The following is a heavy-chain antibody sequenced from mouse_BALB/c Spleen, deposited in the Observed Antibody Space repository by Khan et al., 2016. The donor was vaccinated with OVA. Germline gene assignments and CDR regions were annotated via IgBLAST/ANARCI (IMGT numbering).Heavy chain of an antibody. CDR3: AKFTPDYYSMDY. J-gene: IGHJ4*01. CDR2: IWGDRNT. CDR1: GFSLTSYG. V-gene: IGHV2-3*01. D-gene: IGHD1-1*01. Sequence: QVQLKQSGPGLVAPSQSLSITCTVSGFSLTSYGVNWVRQPPGKGLEWLGVIWGDRNTNYHSTLKSRLIISKDNSKRQVFLTLDSLQTDDTATYYCAKFTPDYYSMDYWGQGTSVTVSS.